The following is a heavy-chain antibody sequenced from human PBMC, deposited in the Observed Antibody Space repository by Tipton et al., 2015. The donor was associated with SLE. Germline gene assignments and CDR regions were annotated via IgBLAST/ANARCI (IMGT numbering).Heavy chain of an antibody. D-gene: IGHD3-9*01. CDR2: ISGGGGST. CDR3: AKALNYDILTGYWDDAFDI. CDR1: GFTFSSYA. Sequence: SLRLSCAASGFTFSSYAMSWVRQAPGKGLEWVSAISGGGGSTYYADSVKGRFTISRDNSKNTLYLQMNSLRAEDTAVYYCAKALNYDILTGYWDDAFDIWGQGTMVTVSS. V-gene: IGHV3-23*01. J-gene: IGHJ3*02.